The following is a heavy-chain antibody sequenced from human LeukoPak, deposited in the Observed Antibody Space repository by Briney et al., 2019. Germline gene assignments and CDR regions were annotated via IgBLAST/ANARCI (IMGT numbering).Heavy chain of an antibody. CDR3: ARDSSATYYYDTRSYFLY. J-gene: IGHJ4*02. Sequence: ASVRVSCKASGYSFPNYNIHWVRQAPGQRPEWMGIIYPSCYNTSYAQKFHGRVIMTSDTSTNTVYMEKISLRSEDTAFYDWARDSSATYYYDTRSYFLYWGQGTLVSVSS. D-gene: IGHD3-22*01. CDR2: IYPSCYNT. CDR1: GYSFPNYN. V-gene: IGHV1-46*03.